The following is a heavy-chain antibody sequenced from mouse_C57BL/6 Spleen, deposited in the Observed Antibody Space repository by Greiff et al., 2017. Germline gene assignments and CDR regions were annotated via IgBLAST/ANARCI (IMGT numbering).Heavy chain of an antibody. CDR3: AKTGDGNHEGYAMDY. CDR2: IWRGGST. J-gene: IGHJ4*01. CDR1: GFSLTSYG. D-gene: IGHD2-1*01. Sequence: VQLVESGPGLVQPSQSLSITCTVSGFSLTSYGVHWVRQSPGKGLEWLGVIWRGGSTDYNAAFMSRLSITKDNSKSQVFFKMNSLQADDTAIYYCAKTGDGNHEGYAMDYWGQGTSVTVSS. V-gene: IGHV2-5*01.